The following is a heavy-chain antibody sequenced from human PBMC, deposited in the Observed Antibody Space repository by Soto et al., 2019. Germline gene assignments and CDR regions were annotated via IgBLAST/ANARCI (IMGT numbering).Heavy chain of an antibody. CDR3: ARSASDYYDSSGYSDY. D-gene: IGHD3-22*01. V-gene: IGHV1-69*05. CDR2: IIPIFGTA. CDR1: GGTFSSYA. J-gene: IGHJ4*02. Sequence: QVQLVQSGAEVKKPGSSVKVSCKASGGTFSSYAISWVRQAPGQGLEWMGGIIPIFGTANYAQKFQGRVTITXXEXTXIAYMELGSLRSEDTAVYYCARSASDYYDSSGYSDYWGQGTLVTVSS.